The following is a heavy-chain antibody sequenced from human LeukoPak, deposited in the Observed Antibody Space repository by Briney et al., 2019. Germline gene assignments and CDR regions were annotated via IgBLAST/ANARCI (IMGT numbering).Heavy chain of an antibody. CDR1: GFTFSSYR. D-gene: IGHD3-22*01. J-gene: IGHJ4*02. CDR2: ISSTSTTI. Sequence: PGGSLRLSCAASGFTFSSYRMNWVRQAPGKGLEWVSYISSTSTTIYYADSVKGRFTISRDNAKNSLYLQMNSLTAEDTAVYYCASRKSYYDQFDYWGQETLVTVSS. V-gene: IGHV3-48*01. CDR3: ASRKSYYDQFDY.